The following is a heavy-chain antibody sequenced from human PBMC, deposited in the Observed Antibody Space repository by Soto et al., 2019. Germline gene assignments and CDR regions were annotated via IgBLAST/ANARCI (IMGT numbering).Heavy chain of an antibody. D-gene: IGHD3-10*01. CDR2: ISYDGSNK. CDR1: GFTFSSYG. J-gene: IGHJ6*03. Sequence: QVQLVESGGGVVQPGRSLRLSCAASGFTFSSYGMHWVRQAPGKGLEWVAVISYDGSNKYYADSVKGRFTISRDNSKNTLYLQMNSLRAEDTAVYYCAKAGLLWFGNLYYYYHLDVWGKGTTVTVSS. CDR3: AKAGLLWFGNLYYYYHLDV. V-gene: IGHV3-30*18.